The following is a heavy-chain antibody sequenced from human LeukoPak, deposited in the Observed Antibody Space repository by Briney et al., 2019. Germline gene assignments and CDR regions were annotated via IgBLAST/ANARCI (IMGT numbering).Heavy chain of an antibody. V-gene: IGHV3-23*01. D-gene: IGHD3-10*01. CDR3: AKERDLDYYGSGTDGSAFDI. CDR2: ISGSGGST. CDR1: GFTFNSHA. J-gene: IGHJ3*02. Sequence: GGSLRLSCEASGFTFNSHAMSWVRQSPGKGLEWVSAISGSGGSTYYADSVKGRFTISRDNSKNTLYLQMNSLRAEDTAVYYCAKERDLDYYGSGTDGSAFDIWGQGTMVTVSS.